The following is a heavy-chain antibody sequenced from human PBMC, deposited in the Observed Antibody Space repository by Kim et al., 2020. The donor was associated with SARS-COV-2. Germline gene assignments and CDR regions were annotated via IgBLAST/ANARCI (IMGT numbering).Heavy chain of an antibody. CDR3: ARLWVIEKTWTLDY. D-gene: IGHD3-16*02. V-gene: IGHV3-33*01. J-gene: IGHJ4*02. CDR2: IWYDGSKK. Sequence: GGSLRLSCAASGFIFSNYGMHWVRQAPGKGLEWVAVIWYDGSKKYYADSVKGRFTISRDNSNNILYLQMNSLRAEDTAVNYCARLWVIEKTWTLDYWGQGTLVTVST. CDR1: GFIFSNYG.